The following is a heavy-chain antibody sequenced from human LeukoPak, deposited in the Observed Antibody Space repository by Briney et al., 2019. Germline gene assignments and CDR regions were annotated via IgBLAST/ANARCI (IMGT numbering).Heavy chain of an antibody. J-gene: IGHJ6*02. D-gene: IGHD3-10*01. V-gene: IGHV4-39*07. CDR1: GGSISSYY. Sequence: SETLSLTCTVSGGSISSYYWSWIRQPPGKGLEWIGIIFYSGSTYYNPSLKSRVTISIDTSKNQFSLKLSSVTAADTAVYYCARRTNYGSGRYGVDVWGQGTTVTVSS. CDR3: ARRTNYGSGRYGVDV. CDR2: IFYSGST.